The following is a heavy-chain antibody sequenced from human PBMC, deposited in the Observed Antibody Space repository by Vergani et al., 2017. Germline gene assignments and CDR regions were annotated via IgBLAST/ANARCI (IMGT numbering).Heavy chain of an antibody. V-gene: IGHV4-34*01. CDR3: AGGLHPRDSSGYYWSPTRDY. J-gene: IGHJ4*02. CDR1: GGSFSGYY. CDR2: INHSGST. Sequence: QVQLQQWGAGLLKPSETLSLLWAVYGGSFSGYYWSWIRQPPGKGLGWSGEINHSGSTNYNPSLNGRVTISVDTSMNQFSLKLCSVTAADTAGYYCAGGLHPRDSSGYYWSPTRDYWGRGTLVTVSS. D-gene: IGHD3-22*01.